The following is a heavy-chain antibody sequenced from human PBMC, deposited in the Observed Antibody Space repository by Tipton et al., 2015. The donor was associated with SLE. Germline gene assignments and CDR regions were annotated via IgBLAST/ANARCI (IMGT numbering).Heavy chain of an antibody. CDR1: GYSISTGYY. CDR3: AREVNIVDDSDAFDI. V-gene: IGHV4-38-2*01. Sequence: TLSLTCAVSGYSISTGYYWGWIRQPPGKGLEWIGSVSYRGTTFYNPALMSRVTISVDTSNNQFSLRLSSVTAADTAMYYCAREVNIVDDSDAFDIWGQGTMVTVSP. D-gene: IGHD5/OR15-5a*01. CDR2: VSYRGTT. J-gene: IGHJ3*02.